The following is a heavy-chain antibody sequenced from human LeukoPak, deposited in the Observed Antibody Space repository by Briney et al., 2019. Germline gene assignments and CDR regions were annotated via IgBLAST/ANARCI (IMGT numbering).Heavy chain of an antibody. Sequence: GGSLRLSCAASGFTFSSSAMSWVRQVPGKGLEWVSGISASGGSTYYADSVRGRFTISRGNSKNTLYVQMNSLRAEDTAVYYCAKHSSGWYYFDYWGQGTLVTVSS. CDR2: ISASGGST. J-gene: IGHJ4*02. CDR1: GFTFSSSA. CDR3: AKHSSGWYYFDY. V-gene: IGHV3-23*01. D-gene: IGHD6-19*01.